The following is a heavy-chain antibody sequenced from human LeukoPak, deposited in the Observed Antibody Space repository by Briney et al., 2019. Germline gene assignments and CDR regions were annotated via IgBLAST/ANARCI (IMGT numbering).Heavy chain of an antibody. D-gene: IGHD1-26*01. CDR1: GFTFSTYW. CDR2: INSYGSTT. Sequence: PGGSLRLSCAASGFTFSTYWMRWVRQAPGKGLVWVSRINSYGSTTNYADSVKGRFSISTDKAKNTVYMQMNSLRAEDTAVYYCARELPFDYWGQGTLVTVSS. V-gene: IGHV3-74*01. CDR3: ARELPFDY. J-gene: IGHJ4*02.